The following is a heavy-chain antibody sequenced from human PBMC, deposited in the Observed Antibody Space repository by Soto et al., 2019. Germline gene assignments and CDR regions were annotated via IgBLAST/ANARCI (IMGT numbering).Heavy chain of an antibody. Sequence: QVQLVQSGAEVKKPGSSVKVSCKASGGTFSSYAISWVRQAPGQGLEWMGGIIPIFGTANYAQKFQGRVTITADESTSTAYMELSSLRSEDTAVYYCARDFVLVPAGLPRGRSTDIYYYYGMDVWGQGTTVTVSS. CDR1: GGTFSSYA. V-gene: IGHV1-69*12. D-gene: IGHD2-2*01. CDR3: ARDFVLVPAGLPRGRSTDIYYYYGMDV. J-gene: IGHJ6*02. CDR2: IIPIFGTA.